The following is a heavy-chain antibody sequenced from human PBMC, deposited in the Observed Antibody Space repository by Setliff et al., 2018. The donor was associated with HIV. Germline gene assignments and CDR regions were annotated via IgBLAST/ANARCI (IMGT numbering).Heavy chain of an antibody. D-gene: IGHD6-13*01. J-gene: IGHJ6*03. CDR2: IWHDESNA. Sequence: SLLLSFSSSGFSFSTYGMHWVLPSPGKGLEWVAVIWHDESNANYADSVKGRFTISRDNSKKTLYMQMSRLRVEEKAVYYCLKEAYSNTWNYYYYYIDVGGKGTTVTVSS. CDR1: GFSFSTYG. CDR3: LKEAYSNTWNYYYYYIDV. V-gene: IGHV3-30*18.